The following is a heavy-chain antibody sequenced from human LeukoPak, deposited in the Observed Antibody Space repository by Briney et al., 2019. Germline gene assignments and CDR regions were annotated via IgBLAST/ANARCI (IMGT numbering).Heavy chain of an antibody. Sequence: PGGSLRHSCAASGFTFSSYGMHWVRQAPGKGLEWVAFIRYDGSNKYYADSVKGRFTISRDNSKNTLYLQMNSLRAEDTAVYYCAKDPQNYDFWSGYYPDYWGQGTLVTVSS. CDR2: IRYDGSNK. V-gene: IGHV3-30*02. J-gene: IGHJ4*02. CDR1: GFTFSSYG. D-gene: IGHD3-3*01. CDR3: AKDPQNYDFWSGYYPDY.